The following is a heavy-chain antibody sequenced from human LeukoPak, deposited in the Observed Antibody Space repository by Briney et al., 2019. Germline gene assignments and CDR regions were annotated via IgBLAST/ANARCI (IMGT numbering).Heavy chain of an antibody. CDR3: ARVYGDHYGSGVIDY. V-gene: IGHV1-46*01. CDR1: GYTFTRYY. D-gene: IGHD3-10*01. CDR2: INPSSGST. Sequence: ASVKVSCKASGYTFTRYYMHWVRQAPGLGLEWMGIINPSSGSTSYAQKFQGRVTMTRDTSTSTVYMELSSLRSEDTAVYYCARVYGDHYGSGVIDYWGQGTLVTVSS. J-gene: IGHJ4*02.